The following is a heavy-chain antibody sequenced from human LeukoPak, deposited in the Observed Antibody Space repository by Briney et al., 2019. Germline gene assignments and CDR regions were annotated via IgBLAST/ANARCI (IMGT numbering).Heavy chain of an antibody. D-gene: IGHD1-1*01. CDR3: ARDGNGDYSDY. CDR2: ISAYNGNT. V-gene: IGHV1-18*01. CDR1: GYTFTSYG. J-gene: IGHJ4*02. Sequence: GASVKVSCKASGYTFTSYGISWVRQAPGQGLERMGWISAYNGNTNYAQNLQGRVTMTTETSTSTAYMELRSLRSDDTAVYYRARDGNGDYSDYWGQGTPVTVSS.